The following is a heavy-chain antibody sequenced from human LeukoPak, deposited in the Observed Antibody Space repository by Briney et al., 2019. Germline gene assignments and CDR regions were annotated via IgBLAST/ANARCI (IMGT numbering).Heavy chain of an antibody. CDR1: GGSISSGDYY. CDR2: ISYSGST. Sequence: SGTLSLTCTVSGGSISSGDYYWSWIRQPPGKGLEWIGYISYSGSTYYNPSLKSRLTISVDTSKNQFSLKLSSVTAADTAVYYCARGVISGDDYFDYWGQGTLVTVSS. D-gene: IGHD2-15*01. J-gene: IGHJ4*02. CDR3: ARGVISGDDYFDY. V-gene: IGHV4-30-4*01.